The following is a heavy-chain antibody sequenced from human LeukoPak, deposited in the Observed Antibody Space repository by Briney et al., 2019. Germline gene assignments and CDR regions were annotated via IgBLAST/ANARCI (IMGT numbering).Heavy chain of an antibody. CDR3: ARDTYYYGSGSYPRY. CDR1: GGSISSYY. V-gene: IGHV4-4*07. D-gene: IGHD3-10*01. Sequence: SETLSLTSTVSGGSISSYYWSWIRQPAGKGLEWIGRIYTSGSTNYNPSLKSRVTMSVDTSKNQFSLKLSSVTAADTAVYYCARDTYYYGSGSYPRYWGQGTLVTVSS. CDR2: IYTSGST. J-gene: IGHJ4*02.